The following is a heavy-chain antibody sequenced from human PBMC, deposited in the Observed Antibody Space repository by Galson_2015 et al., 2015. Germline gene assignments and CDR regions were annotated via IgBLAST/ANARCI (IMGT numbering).Heavy chain of an antibody. D-gene: IGHD1-26*01. J-gene: IGHJ4*01. Sequence: SLRLSCAASGFTFDDYDMNWVRQAPGKGLEWLSDISLNRNTMGYADSVKGRFTISRDNAKNTLYLQINSLRPEDTALYYCAIDTWASRGSSFFDQWGHGTLVTVSS. CDR3: AIDTWASRGSSFFDQ. V-gene: IGHV3-9*01. CDR1: GFTFDDYD. CDR2: ISLNRNTM.